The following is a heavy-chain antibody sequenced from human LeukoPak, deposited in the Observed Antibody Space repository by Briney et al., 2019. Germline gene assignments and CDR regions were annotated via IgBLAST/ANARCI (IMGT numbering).Heavy chain of an antibody. CDR1: GFTFSNYS. CDR2: ISGSSTDI. Sequence: GGSLRLSCAASGFTFSNYSMNWVRQAPGKGLEWVSSISGSSTDIYYADSVKGRFTISRDNAKNSLYLQINSLRAEDTAIYYCARRGFYDSSGYDYWGQGTLVTVSS. CDR3: ARRGFYDSSGYDY. J-gene: IGHJ4*02. D-gene: IGHD3-22*01. V-gene: IGHV3-21*06.